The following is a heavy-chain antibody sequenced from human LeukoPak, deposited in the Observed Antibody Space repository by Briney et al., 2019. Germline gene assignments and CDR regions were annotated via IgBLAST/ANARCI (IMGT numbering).Heavy chain of an antibody. CDR3: ARDFYDFWSGYKPYYFDY. CDR1: GFTFSDYY. Sequence: PGGSLRLSCAASGFTFSDYYMSWIRQPPGKGLEWIGEINHSGSTNYNPSLKSRVTISVDTSKNQFSLKLSSVTAADTAVYYCARDFYDFWSGYKPYYFDYWGQGTLVTVSS. V-gene: IGHV4-34*01. CDR2: INHSGST. D-gene: IGHD3-3*01. J-gene: IGHJ4*02.